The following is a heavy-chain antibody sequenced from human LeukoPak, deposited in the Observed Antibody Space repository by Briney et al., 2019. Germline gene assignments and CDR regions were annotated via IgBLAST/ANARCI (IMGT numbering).Heavy chain of an antibody. Sequence: PSETLSLSCTVSGGSISSYYWSWIRQPPGKGLEWIGYIYYSGSTNYNPSLKSRVTISVDTSKNQFSLKLNSVTAADTAVYYCARTTEDCSSTSCYQYWFDPWGQGTLVTVSS. CDR1: GGSISSYY. J-gene: IGHJ5*02. CDR3: ARTTEDCSSTSCYQYWFDP. D-gene: IGHD2-2*01. V-gene: IGHV4-59*01. CDR2: IYYSGST.